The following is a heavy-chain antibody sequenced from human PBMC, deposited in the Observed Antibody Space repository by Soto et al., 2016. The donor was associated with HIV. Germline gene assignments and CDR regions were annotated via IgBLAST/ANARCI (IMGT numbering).Heavy chain of an antibody. CDR2: IRSKANSYAT. J-gene: IGHJ3*02. D-gene: IGHD6-13*01. CDR3: TIARGSSWLHDAFDI. Sequence: EVQLVESGGGLVQPGGSLKLSCAASGFTFSGSAMHWVRQASGKGLEWVGRIRSKANSYATAYAASVKGRFTISRDDSKNTAYLQMNSLKTEDTAVYYCTIARGSSWLHDAFDIWGQGTMVTVSS. V-gene: IGHV3-73*01. CDR1: GFTFSGSA.